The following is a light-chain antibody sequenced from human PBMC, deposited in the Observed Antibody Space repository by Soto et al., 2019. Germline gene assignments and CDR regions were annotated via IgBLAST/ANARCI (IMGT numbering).Light chain of an antibody. Sequence: EIVMTQSPATLSVSPGERVTLSCRASQSINSDLAWYQQRPGQAPRLLIYGPSTRATGIPARFSGSGYGTEFTLTISSLQSEDFALYYSQQYNDWPLTFGQGTKVDIK. CDR1: QSINSD. J-gene: IGKJ1*01. V-gene: IGKV3-15*01. CDR3: QQYNDWPLT. CDR2: GPS.